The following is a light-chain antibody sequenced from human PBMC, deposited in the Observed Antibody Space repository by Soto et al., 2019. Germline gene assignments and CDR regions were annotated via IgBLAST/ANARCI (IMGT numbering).Light chain of an antibody. CDR2: DAS. Sequence: DIPLTQSPSTLSASLGDRVTITCRASQSISGWLAWYQQRPGKAPKLLIYDASSLESGVPSRFSGSGSGTEFTLTIGGLQPDDFATYYCQQYSGYSLFTFGPGTKVDIK. CDR3: QQYSGYSLFT. V-gene: IGKV1-5*01. CDR1: QSISGW. J-gene: IGKJ3*01.